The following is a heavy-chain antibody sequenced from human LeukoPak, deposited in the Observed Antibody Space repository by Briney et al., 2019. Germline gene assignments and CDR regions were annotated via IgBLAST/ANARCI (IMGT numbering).Heavy chain of an antibody. CDR2: IYYSGST. J-gene: IGHJ3*02. D-gene: IGHD5-18*01. CDR1: GGSISSYY. CDR3: AREEEYSYGYWSAFDI. Sequence: SETPSLTCTVSGGSISSYYWSWIRQPPGKGLEWIGYIYYSGSTNYNPSLKSRVTISVDTSKNQFSLKLSSVTAADTAVYYCAREEEYSYGYWSAFDIWGQGTMVTVSS. V-gene: IGHV4-59*12.